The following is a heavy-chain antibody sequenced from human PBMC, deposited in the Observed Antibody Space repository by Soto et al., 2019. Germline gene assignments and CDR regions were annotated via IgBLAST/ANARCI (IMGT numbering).Heavy chain of an antibody. CDR2: ISYDGSNK. V-gene: IGHV3-30*18. Sequence: GGSLRLSCAASGFTFSSYGMHWVRQAPGKGLEWVAVISYDGSNKYYADSVKGRFTISRDNSKNTLYLQMNSLRAEETAVYYCEKDRYYYDSSGYYLDYWGQGTLVNV. D-gene: IGHD3-22*01. J-gene: IGHJ4*02. CDR3: EKDRYYYDSSGYYLDY. CDR1: GFTFSSYG.